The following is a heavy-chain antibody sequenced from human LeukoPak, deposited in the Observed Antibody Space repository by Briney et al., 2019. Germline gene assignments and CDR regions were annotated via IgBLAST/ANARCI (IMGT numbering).Heavy chain of an antibody. CDR2: IYTSGST. J-gene: IGHJ3*02. D-gene: IGHD5-18*01. CDR3: ARAPYSLIQLSLVGGVFDI. CDR1: GGSISSYY. V-gene: IGHV4-4*07. Sequence: PSETLSLTCTVSGGSISSYYWSWIRQPAGKGLEWIGRIYTSGSTNYNPSLESRVTISVDTSKNQFSLKLSSVTAADAAVYYCARAPYSLIQLSLVGGVFDIWGQGTMVPVSS.